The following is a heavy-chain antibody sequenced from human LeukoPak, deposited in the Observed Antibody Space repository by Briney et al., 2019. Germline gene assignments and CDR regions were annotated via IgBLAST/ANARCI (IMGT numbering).Heavy chain of an antibody. V-gene: IGHV3-30*04. CDR1: GYTFSSYA. J-gene: IGHJ4*02. CDR3: AKAGQLYYYGSGSPYYFDY. CDR2: ISYDGSNK. D-gene: IGHD3-10*01. Sequence: GGSLRLSCAASGYTFSSYAMHWVRQAPGKGLEWVAVISYDGSNKYYADSVKGRFTISRDNSKNTLYLQMNSLRAEDTAVYYCAKAGQLYYYGSGSPYYFDYWGQGTLVTVSS.